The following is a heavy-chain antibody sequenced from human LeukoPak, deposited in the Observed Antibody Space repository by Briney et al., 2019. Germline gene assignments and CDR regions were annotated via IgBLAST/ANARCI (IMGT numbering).Heavy chain of an antibody. Sequence: PGGSLRLSCAASGFTFSSYAMHWVRQAPGKGLKWVGVTSFDGSDNYYADSVKGRFTISRDNSKNTLYLQMNSLRPDDTAVYYCVRAPGTMIVVDYWGQGTLVTVSS. V-gene: IGHV3-30*04. CDR1: GFTFSSYA. CDR3: VRAPGTMIVVDY. D-gene: IGHD3-22*01. J-gene: IGHJ4*02. CDR2: TSFDGSDN.